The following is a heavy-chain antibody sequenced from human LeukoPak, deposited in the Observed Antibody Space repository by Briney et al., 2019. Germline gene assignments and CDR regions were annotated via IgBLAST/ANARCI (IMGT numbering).Heavy chain of an antibody. D-gene: IGHD3-3*01. J-gene: IGHJ4*02. V-gene: IGHV4-59*08. CDR3: ARIGSYYDFWSGPQTYYFDY. CDR2: IYYSGST. Sequence: PSETLSLTCTVSGGSISSYYWSWIRQPPGKGLEWIGYIYYSGSTNYNPSLKSRVTISVDTSKNQFSLKLSSVTAADTAVYYCARIGSYYDFWSGPQTYYFDYWGQGTLVTVSS. CDR1: GGSISSYY.